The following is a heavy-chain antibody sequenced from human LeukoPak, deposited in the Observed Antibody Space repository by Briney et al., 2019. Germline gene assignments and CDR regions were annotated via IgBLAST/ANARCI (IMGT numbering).Heavy chain of an antibody. J-gene: IGHJ5*02. Sequence: GGSLRLSCAASGFTFSSYSMNWVRQAPGKGLEWVSSISSSSSYIYYADSVKGRFTISRDNAKNSLYLQMNSLRAEDTAVYYCAAAMVVAATEMAFDPWGQGTLVTVSS. CDR2: ISSSSSYI. CDR3: AAAMVVAATEMAFDP. CDR1: GFTFSSYS. V-gene: IGHV3-21*01. D-gene: IGHD2-15*01.